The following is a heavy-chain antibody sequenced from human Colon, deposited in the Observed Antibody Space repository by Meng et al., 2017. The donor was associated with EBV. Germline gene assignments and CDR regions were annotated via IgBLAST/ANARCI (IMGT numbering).Heavy chain of an antibody. V-gene: IGHV4-39*01. D-gene: IGHD3-10*01. CDR1: ACYSSSSGDY. CDR3: ARSRGGSGRDC. CDR2: NSHSGST. Sequence: GPRRVTPSVPRYLPVTFYACYSSSSGDYCDWVRQPPGTWLSSIGANSHSGSTFYNPSLQSRVTMFVATSKNQCSLMLTSVTATDTAVYYCARSRGGSGRDCWGQGTLVTVSS. J-gene: IGHJ4*02.